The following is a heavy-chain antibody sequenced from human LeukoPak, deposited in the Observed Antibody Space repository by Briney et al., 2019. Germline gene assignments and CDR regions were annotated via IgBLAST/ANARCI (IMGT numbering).Heavy chain of an antibody. D-gene: IGHD6-19*01. V-gene: IGHV1-3*01. CDR3: ASPSPQYSSGGGGFDY. CDR1: GYTFTSYA. J-gene: IGHJ4*02. CDR2: INAGNGNT. Sequence: GASVKVSCKASGYTFTSYAMHWVRQAPGQRLEWMGWINAGNGNTKYSQKFQGRVTITRDTSASTAYMELSSLRSEDTAVYYCASPSPQYSSGGGGFDYWGQGTLVTVSS.